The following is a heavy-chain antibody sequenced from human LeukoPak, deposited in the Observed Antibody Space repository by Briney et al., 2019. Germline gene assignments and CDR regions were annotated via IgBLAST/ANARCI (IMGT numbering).Heavy chain of an antibody. CDR3: ARALAALGAFDY. Sequence: ASVKVSCKASGGTFSSYAISWVRQAPGQGLEWMGGIIPIFGTANYAQKFQGRVTITADESTSTAYMELSSLRSEDTAVYYCARALAALGAFDYWGQGTLVTASS. J-gene: IGHJ4*02. D-gene: IGHD2-15*01. CDR2: IIPIFGTA. V-gene: IGHV1-69*13. CDR1: GGTFSSYA.